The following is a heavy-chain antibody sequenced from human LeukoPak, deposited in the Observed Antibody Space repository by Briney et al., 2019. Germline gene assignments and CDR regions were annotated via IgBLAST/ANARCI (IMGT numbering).Heavy chain of an antibody. J-gene: IGHJ4*02. CDR3: ARDPQYYYDSSGYFDY. D-gene: IGHD3-22*01. CDR1: GLTFSSYW. CDR2: IKQDGSEK. V-gene: IGHV3-7*01. Sequence: GGSLRLSCAASGLTFSSYWMSWVRQAPGKGLEWVANIKQDGSEKYYVDSVKGRFTISRDNAKNSLCLQMNSLRAEDTAVYYCARDPQYYYDSSGYFDYWGQGTLVTVSS.